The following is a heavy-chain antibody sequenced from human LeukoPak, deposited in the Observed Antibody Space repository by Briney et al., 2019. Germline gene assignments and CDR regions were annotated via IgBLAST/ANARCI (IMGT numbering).Heavy chain of an antibody. CDR1: GGTFSSYA. Sequence: GASVKVSCKASGGTFSSYAISWVRQAPGQGLEWMGGIIPIFGTANYAQKFQGRVTVARDTSTSTVHMELSGLRSEDTAVYYCARDQEGFDYWGQGTLVTVSS. V-gene: IGHV1-69*05. J-gene: IGHJ4*02. CDR3: ARDQEGFDY. CDR2: IIPIFGTA.